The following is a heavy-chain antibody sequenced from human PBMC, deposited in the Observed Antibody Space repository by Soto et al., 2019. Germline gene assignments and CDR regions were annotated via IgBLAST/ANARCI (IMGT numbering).Heavy chain of an antibody. CDR1: GFTFSNAW. J-gene: IGHJ6*02. Sequence: VGSLRLSCAASGFTFSNAWMSWVRQAPGKGLEWVGRIKSKTDGGTTDYAAPVKGRFTISRDDSKNTLYLQMNSLKTEDTAVYYCTTSQTVKYYYYYGMDVWGQGTTVTVSS. V-gene: IGHV3-15*01. CDR2: IKSKTDGGTT. D-gene: IGHD4-17*01. CDR3: TTSQTVKYYYYYGMDV.